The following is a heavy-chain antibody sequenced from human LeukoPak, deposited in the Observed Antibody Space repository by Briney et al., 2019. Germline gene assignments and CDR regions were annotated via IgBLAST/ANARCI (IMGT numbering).Heavy chain of an antibody. CDR3: ARYCSSTSCYMGYYYYYYGMDV. D-gene: IGHD2-2*02. Sequence: ASVKVSCKASGYTFTSYGISWVRQAPGQGLEWMGWISAYNGNTNYAQKLQGRVTMTTDTSTSTAYMELRSLRSDDTAVYYCARYCSSTSCYMGYYYYYYGMDVWGQGTTVTVSS. J-gene: IGHJ6*02. V-gene: IGHV1-18*01. CDR2: ISAYNGNT. CDR1: GYTFTSYG.